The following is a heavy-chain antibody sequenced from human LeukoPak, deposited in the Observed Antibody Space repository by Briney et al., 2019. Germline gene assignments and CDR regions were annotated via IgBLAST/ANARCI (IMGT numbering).Heavy chain of an antibody. V-gene: IGHV3-48*04. Sequence: PGGSLRLSCAASGFTFNTYSMNWVRQAPGKGLEWVSNIISRGDTTHCAASVKGRFTISRDNAKNSVFLHLNSLRGDDTAVYYCARGRGYCTGVSCDIDYWGQGTLVTVSS. D-gene: IGHD2-8*02. CDR3: ARGRGYCTGVSCDIDY. CDR1: GFTFNTYS. CDR2: IISRGDTT. J-gene: IGHJ4*02.